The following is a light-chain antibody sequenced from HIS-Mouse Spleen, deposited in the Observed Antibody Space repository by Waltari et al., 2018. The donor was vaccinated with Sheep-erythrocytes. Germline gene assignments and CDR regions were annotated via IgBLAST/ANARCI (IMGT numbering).Light chain of an antibody. CDR1: SRDVGSYHL. CDR3: SSYTSSSTWV. V-gene: IGLV2-14*02. J-gene: IGLJ3*02. CDR2: EVS. Sequence: QSALTQPASVSGSPGQSITISCTGTSRDVGSYHLVPWYQQHPGKAPKLMIYEVSNRPSGVSNRFSGSKSGNTASLTISGLQAEDEADYYCSSYTSSSTWVFGGGTKLTVL.